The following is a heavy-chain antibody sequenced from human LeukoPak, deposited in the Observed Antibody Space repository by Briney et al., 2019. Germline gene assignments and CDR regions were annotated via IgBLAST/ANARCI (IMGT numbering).Heavy chain of an antibody. D-gene: IGHD6-13*01. CDR3: ASWDTAAAASGYFDL. Sequence: GGSLRLSCAGSGFSFSSYSLNWVRQAPGKGLEWVSFIRGSSSYMYYADSVKGRFTISRDNSKDTLYLQMNSLRAEDTAVYYCASWDTAAAASGYFDLWGRGTLVTVSS. CDR2: IRGSSSYM. V-gene: IGHV3-21*04. CDR1: GFSFSSYS. J-gene: IGHJ2*01.